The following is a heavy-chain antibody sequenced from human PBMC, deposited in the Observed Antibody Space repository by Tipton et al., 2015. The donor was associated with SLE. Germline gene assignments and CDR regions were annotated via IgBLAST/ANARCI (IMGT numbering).Heavy chain of an antibody. D-gene: IGHD4-23*01. CDR2: ISGSGGST. V-gene: IGHV3-23*01. CDR1: GFTFSSYA. J-gene: IGHJ4*02. CDR3: ARGGKLGSLDY. Sequence: SLRLSCAASGFTFSSYAMSWVRQAPGKGLEWVSAISGSGGSTYYADSVKGRFTISRDNAKNSLYLQMNSLRAEDMALYYCARGGKLGSLDYWGQGALVTVSS.